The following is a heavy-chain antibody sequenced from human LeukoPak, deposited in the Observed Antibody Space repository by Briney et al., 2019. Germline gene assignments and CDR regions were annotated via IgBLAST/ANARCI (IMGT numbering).Heavy chain of an antibody. V-gene: IGHV4-34*01. D-gene: IGHD6-19*01. CDR1: GGSSSGYY. CDR2: INHSGST. J-gene: IGHJ3*02. CDR3: ARRVRRSSGWYGLGAFDI. Sequence: PSGTLSLTCAVYGGSSSGYYWIWIRQPPGKGLEWIGEINHSGSTNYNPSLKSRVTISVDTSKNQFSLKLSSVTAADTAVYYCARRVRRSSGWYGLGAFDIWGQGTMVTVSS.